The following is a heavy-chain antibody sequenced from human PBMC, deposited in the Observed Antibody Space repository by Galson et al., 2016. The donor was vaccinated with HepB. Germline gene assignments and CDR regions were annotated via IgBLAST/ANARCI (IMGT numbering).Heavy chain of an antibody. D-gene: IGHD4/OR15-4a*01. CDR2: VYRGKT. CDR3: ARAGVLTKASFDC. CDR1: DGSIRSSSFS. V-gene: IGHV4-39*01. J-gene: IGHJ4*02. Sequence: SETLSLTCTVSDGSIRSSSFSWGWIRQPPGKGLEWIGTVYRGKTYYNPSLEGRVTIAAGMPMDLLSLKLTSPTAADTAVYYGARAGVLTKASFDCWGQGTLVAVSS.